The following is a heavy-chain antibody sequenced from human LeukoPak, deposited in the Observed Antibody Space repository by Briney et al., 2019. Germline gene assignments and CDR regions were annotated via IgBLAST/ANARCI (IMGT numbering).Heavy chain of an antibody. CDR3: ASPGGVPTPDP. J-gene: IGHJ5*02. CDR2: ISGSGGST. CDR1: GFTFSSYA. D-gene: IGHD3-16*01. Sequence: GGSLRLSCAASGFTFSSYAMSWVRQAPGKGLEWVSAISGSGGSTYYADSVKGRFAISRDNSKNTLHLQMNSLRAEDTAVYYCASPGGVPTPDPWGEGTLVTVSS. V-gene: IGHV3-23*01.